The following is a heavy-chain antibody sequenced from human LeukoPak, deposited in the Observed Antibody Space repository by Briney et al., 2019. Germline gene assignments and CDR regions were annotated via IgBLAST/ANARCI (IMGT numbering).Heavy chain of an antibody. Sequence: GGSLRLSCVASGFAFSNHNMDWVRQAPGKGLEWVANIKPDGSEKYYVDSVRGRFTISRDNAKNSLYLQMNSLRAEDTAVYYCASLPLRFGVDYWGQGTLVTVSS. V-gene: IGHV3-7*01. CDR2: IKPDGSEK. CDR1: GFAFSNHN. CDR3: ASLPLRFGVDY. D-gene: IGHD3-10*01. J-gene: IGHJ4*02.